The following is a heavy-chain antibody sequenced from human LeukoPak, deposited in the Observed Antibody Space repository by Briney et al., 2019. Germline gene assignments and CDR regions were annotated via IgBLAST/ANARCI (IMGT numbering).Heavy chain of an antibody. CDR3: ARSCDSSGYYSAFDI. J-gene: IGHJ3*02. V-gene: IGHV1-69*05. CDR2: IIPIFGTA. D-gene: IGHD3-22*01. Sequence: GSSVKVSCKASGGTFSSYAISWVRQAPGQGLEWMGRIIPIFGTANYAQKFQGRVTITTDESTSTAYMELSSLGSEDTAVYYCARSCDSSGYYSAFDIWGQGTMVTVSS. CDR1: GGTFSSYA.